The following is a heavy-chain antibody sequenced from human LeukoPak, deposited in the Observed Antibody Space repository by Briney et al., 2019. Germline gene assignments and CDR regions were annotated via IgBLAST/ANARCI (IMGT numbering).Heavy chain of an antibody. V-gene: IGHV3-23*01. CDR2: ISGSGGST. CDR1: GFTFSSYA. J-gene: IGHJ4*02. D-gene: IGHD5-12*01. CDR3: ARGYSGYDPPLPDY. Sequence: GGSLRLSCAASGFTFSSYAMSWVRQAPGKGLEWVSAISGSGGSTYYADSVKGRFTISRDNSKTTLYLQMNSLRAEDTAVYYCARGYSGYDPPLPDYWGQGTVVTVSS.